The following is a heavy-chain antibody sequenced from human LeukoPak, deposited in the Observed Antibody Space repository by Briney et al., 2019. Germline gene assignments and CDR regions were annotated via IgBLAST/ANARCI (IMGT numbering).Heavy chain of an antibody. CDR2: ISYDGSNK. J-gene: IGHJ4*02. Sequence: GRSLRLSCAASGFTFSSYAMHWVRQAPGKGLEWVAVISYDGSNKYYADSVKGRFTISRDNSKYTLYLQMNSLRAEDTAVYYCARDRDSSGYFFYFDYWGQGTLVTVSS. CDR3: ARDRDSSGYFFYFDY. V-gene: IGHV3-30-3*01. D-gene: IGHD3-22*01. CDR1: GFTFSSYA.